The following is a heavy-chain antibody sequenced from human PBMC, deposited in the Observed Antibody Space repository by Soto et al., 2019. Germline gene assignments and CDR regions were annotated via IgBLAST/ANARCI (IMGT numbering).Heavy chain of an antibody. D-gene: IGHD6-6*01. J-gene: IGHJ3*02. V-gene: IGHV3-23*01. CDR3: ANGPPQLVRGAFDI. CDR1: GFTFSSYA. Sequence: GESLKISCAASGFTFSSYAMSWVRQAPGKGLEWVSAISGSGGSTYYADSVKGRFTISRDNSKNTLYLQMNSLRAEDTAVYYCANGPPQLVRGAFDIWGQGTMVTVSS. CDR2: ISGSGGST.